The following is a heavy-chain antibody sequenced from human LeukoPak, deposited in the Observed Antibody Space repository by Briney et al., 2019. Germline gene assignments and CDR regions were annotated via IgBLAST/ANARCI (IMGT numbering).Heavy chain of an antibody. J-gene: IGHJ4*02. D-gene: IGHD3-10*01. CDR3: AKDRPTYGSGSPIDF. V-gene: IGHV3-53*01. Sequence: HSGGSLRLSCAVSGFSVTNNYMSWVRQAPGKGLEWVSVFYVGGATYYADSVKGRFTISRDNSKNTLYLQLNSLRAEDTALYFCAKDRPTYGSGSPIDFWGQGTLVTVSS. CDR2: FYVGGAT. CDR1: GFSVTNNY.